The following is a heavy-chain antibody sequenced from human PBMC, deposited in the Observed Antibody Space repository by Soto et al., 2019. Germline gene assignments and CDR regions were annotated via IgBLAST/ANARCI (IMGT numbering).Heavy chain of an antibody. J-gene: IGHJ4*02. V-gene: IGHV3-48*02. Sequence: HPGGSLRLSCAASGFTLSTYAMNWVRQFPGRGLEWVSYISSSSSAIDYADSVKGRFTVSRDNAKNSLYLQMNSLRDEDTAVYYCASDRSLGSNWYYYLESWGQGTLVTVYS. CDR2: ISSSSSAI. CDR3: ASDRSLGSNWYYYLES. CDR1: GFTLSTYA. D-gene: IGHD3-16*01.